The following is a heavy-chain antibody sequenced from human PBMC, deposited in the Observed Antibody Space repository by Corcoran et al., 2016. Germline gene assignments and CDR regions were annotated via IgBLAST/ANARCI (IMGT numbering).Heavy chain of an antibody. J-gene: IGHJ3*02. D-gene: IGHD5-12*01. CDR2: IFSNDEK. CDR1: GFSLSNARMG. CDR3: VRARWLPNWGPFDI. V-gene: IGHV2-26*01. Sequence: QVTLKESSPVLVKPTETLTLTCTVSGFSLSNARMGVSWIRQPPGKALEWLAHIFSNDEKSYSTSLKSRLTISKDTSKSHVVLTMTNMDPVDTATYYCVRARWLPNWGPFDIWGQGTTVTVSS.